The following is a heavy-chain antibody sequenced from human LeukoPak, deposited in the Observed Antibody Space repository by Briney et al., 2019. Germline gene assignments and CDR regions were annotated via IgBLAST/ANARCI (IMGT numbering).Heavy chain of an antibody. CDR1: GDTFSNHP. V-gene: IGHV1-8*03. J-gene: IGHJ4*02. CDR2: MNPNSGNT. Sequence: GASVKVSCKASGDTFSNHPINWVRQAPGQGLEWMGWMNPNSGNTGYAQKFQGRVTITRDTSINTAYLQLSSLRSEDTAVYYCARVPDLGSCSGGGSCYRLDYWGQGTLVAVSS. CDR3: ARVPDLGSCSGGGSCYRLDY. D-gene: IGHD2-15*01.